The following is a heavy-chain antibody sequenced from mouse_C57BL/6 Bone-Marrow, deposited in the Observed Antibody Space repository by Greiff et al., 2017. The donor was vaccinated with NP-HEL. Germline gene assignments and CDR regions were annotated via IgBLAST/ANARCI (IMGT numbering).Heavy chain of an antibody. Sequence: VQLKQSGPELVKPGASVKMSCKASGYTFTDYNMHWVKQSHGKSLEWIGSINPNNGGTRYNQQFKGKATLTVNKSSSTAYMELRSLTSEESAVYYCARGTVVPFAYWGQGTLVTVSA. V-gene: IGHV1-22*01. D-gene: IGHD1-1*01. CDR1: GYTFTDYN. J-gene: IGHJ3*01. CDR3: ARGTVVPFAY. CDR2: INPNNGGT.